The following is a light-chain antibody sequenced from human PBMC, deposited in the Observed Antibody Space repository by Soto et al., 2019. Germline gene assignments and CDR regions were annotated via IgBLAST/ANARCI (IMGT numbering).Light chain of an antibody. V-gene: IGLV2-11*01. Sequence: QSALTQPRSVSGSPGQSVTISCTGTSSDVGGYDFVSWYQQHPGKAPKLMIYDVTKRPSGVPDRFSGSKSGNSASLTISGLQAEDEAYYHCCSYAGSYTLRVFGGGTKLTVL. CDR2: DVT. CDR3: CSYAGSYTLRV. CDR1: SSDVGGYDF. J-gene: IGLJ3*02.